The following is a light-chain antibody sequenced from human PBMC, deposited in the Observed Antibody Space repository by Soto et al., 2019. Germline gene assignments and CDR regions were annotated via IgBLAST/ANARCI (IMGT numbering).Light chain of an antibody. CDR2: ATS. J-gene: IGKJ1*01. CDR3: QQGYSTQWT. Sequence: DIQMTQSPSSLSASVGDRVSITCRASQDIRSYLNWYQQKPGKAPELLIYATSNLQSGAPPRFSARGSGTDFTLTISSLQPEDFATYYCQQGYSTQWTSGQGTKVYIK. CDR1: QDIRSY. V-gene: IGKV1-39*01.